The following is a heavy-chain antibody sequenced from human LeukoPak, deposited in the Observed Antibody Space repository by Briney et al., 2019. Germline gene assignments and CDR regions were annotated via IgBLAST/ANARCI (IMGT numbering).Heavy chain of an antibody. Sequence: PSETLSLTCAVYGGSFSGYYWSWIRQPAGKGLEWIGRIYISGSTNYSPPLKSRVTISLDTSKNQFSLKLSSVTAADTAVYYCARVRYMRGYMIPRHGYFDYWGQGTLVTVSS. CDR2: IYISGST. D-gene: IGHD3-22*01. V-gene: IGHV4-59*10. J-gene: IGHJ4*02. CDR1: GGSFSGYY. CDR3: ARVRYMRGYMIPRHGYFDY.